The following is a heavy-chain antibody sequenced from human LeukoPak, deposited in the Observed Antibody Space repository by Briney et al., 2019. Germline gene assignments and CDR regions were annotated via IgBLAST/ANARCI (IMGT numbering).Heavy chain of an antibody. CDR1: GGSLSSSRYH. J-gene: IGHJ5*02. V-gene: IGHV4-61*02. CDR3: ARHGRVVVTATNWFDP. CDR2: FYSSGRP. D-gene: IGHD2-21*02. Sequence: PSETLSLTCTVSGGSLSSSRYHGSWVRQPAGEGRELIVRFYSSGRPNYNPSIKRRVTISVDTSKNQFSLKLSSVTAADTAVYYCARHGRVVVTATNWFDPWGQGTLVTVSS.